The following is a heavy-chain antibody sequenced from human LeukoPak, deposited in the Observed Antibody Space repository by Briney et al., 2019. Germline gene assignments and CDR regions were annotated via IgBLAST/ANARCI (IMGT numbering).Heavy chain of an antibody. J-gene: IGHJ5*02. V-gene: IGHV3-23*01. CDR2: ISSSGGGT. CDR3: AAERYDSTCCWFDP. CDR1: GFTFSAHY. D-gene: IGHD6-13*01. Sequence: PGGSLRLSCAASGFTFSAHYMDWARQAPGKGLEWVSRISSSGGGTYYADSVKGRFTISRDNSKNTLLLQMNSLRAEDTAVYYCAAERYDSTCCWFDPWGQGTLVTVSS.